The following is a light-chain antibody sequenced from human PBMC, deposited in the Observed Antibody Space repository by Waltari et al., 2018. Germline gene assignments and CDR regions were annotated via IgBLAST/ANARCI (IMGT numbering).Light chain of an antibody. CDR2: EVT. Sequence: QSALTQAASVSGSPGQSITISCPGTSSDVGSYNIVSWYQQHPGKAPKPIISEVTKRPSGVSNRFSGSKSGNTASLTISGLQAEDEADYFCSSYGSINTWLFGGGTKLTVL. CDR1: SSDVGSYNI. CDR3: SSYGSINTWL. V-gene: IGLV2-23*02. J-gene: IGLJ3*02.